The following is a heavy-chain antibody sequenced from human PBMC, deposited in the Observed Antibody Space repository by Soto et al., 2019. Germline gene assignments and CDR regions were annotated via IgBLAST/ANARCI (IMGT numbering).Heavy chain of an antibody. CDR2: IKQDGSEK. J-gene: IGHJ4*02. Sequence: EVQLVESGGGWVQPGWSLRLSCAASGFTFSSYCMSWVRQAPGKGLEWVANIKQDGSEKYYVDSAKGRFTISRDNDKNSLYLQMNGLRGAETAVYYCARDRGVTVDAYVDFWGQGTLVTVSS. D-gene: IGHD3-10*01. V-gene: IGHV3-7*01. CDR3: ARDRGVTVDAYVDF. CDR1: GFTFSSYC.